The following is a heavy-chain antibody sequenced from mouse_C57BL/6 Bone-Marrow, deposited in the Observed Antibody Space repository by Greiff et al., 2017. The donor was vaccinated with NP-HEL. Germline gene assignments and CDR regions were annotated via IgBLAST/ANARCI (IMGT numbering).Heavy chain of an antibody. CDR1: GYTFTDYY. CDR2: INPYNGGT. V-gene: IGHV1-19*01. J-gene: IGHJ1*03. Sequence: VQLQQSGPVLVKPGASVKMSCKASGYTFTDYYMNWVKQSHGKSLEWIGVINPYNGGTSYNQKFKGKATLTVDKSSSTAYMELHSLTSEDSAVYYCARDGYWYFDVWGTGTTVTVSS. CDR3: ARDGYWYFDV. D-gene: IGHD2-3*01.